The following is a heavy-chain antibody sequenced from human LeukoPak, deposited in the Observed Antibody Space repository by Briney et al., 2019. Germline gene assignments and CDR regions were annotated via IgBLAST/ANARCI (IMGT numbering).Heavy chain of an antibody. J-gene: IGHJ4*02. Sequence: VKAGGSLRLSCAASGFPFSNAWMSWVRQAPGEGLGWVGRIKSKTYGETRDYAAPVKGRFTISREDSKNTLYLQMNSLKTEDTAVYYCTTGRDLDYWGQATMVTVSS. CDR1: GFPFSNAW. CDR2: IKSKTYGETR. CDR3: TTGRDLDY. V-gene: IGHV3-15*01.